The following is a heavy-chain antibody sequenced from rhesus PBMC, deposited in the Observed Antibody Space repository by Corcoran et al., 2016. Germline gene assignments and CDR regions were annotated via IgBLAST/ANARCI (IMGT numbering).Heavy chain of an antibody. D-gene: IGHD6-31*01. J-gene: IGHJ4*01. CDR1: GFSISTSGPG. CDR2: SYWKDSK. V-gene: IGHV2-95*01. CDR3: ARVSSSGWPKGRFDY. Sequence: QVTLKESGPALVKPTQTRTMTCTFSGFSISTSGPGVGWIGQTPGKALEWLASSYWKDSKYYSTSLKSRLTITKDTSKNQVVLTMTNMDPVDTATYYCARVSSSGWPKGRFDYWGQGVLVTVSS.